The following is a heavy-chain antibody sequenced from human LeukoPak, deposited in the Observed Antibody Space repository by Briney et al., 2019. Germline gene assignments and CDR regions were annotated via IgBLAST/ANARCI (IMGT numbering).Heavy chain of an antibody. CDR1: GFTFSSYG. D-gene: IGHD6-19*01. V-gene: IGHV3-33*01. J-gene: IGHJ5*02. Sequence: PGRSLRLSCAASGFTFSSYGMHWVRQAPGKGLEWVAVIWYDGSNKYYADSVKGRFTISRDNSKNTLYLQMNSLRAEDTAVYYCARDLIGSSGWLGWFDPWGQGTLVTVSS. CDR2: IWYDGSNK. CDR3: ARDLIGSSGWLGWFDP.